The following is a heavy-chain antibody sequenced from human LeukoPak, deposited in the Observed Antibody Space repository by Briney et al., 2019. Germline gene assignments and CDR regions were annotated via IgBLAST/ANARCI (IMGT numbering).Heavy chain of an antibody. CDR3: ARIAAIGTNEERFDY. CDR1: GGSISSGSFY. Sequence: SETLSLTCTVSGGSISSGSFYWSWIRQPAGKGLEWIGRIYYSGSTNYNPSLKSRVTISVDTSKNQFSLKLSSVTAADTALYYCARIAAIGTNEERFDYWGQGTLVTVSS. D-gene: IGHD6-13*01. CDR2: IYYSGST. J-gene: IGHJ4*02. V-gene: IGHV4-61*10.